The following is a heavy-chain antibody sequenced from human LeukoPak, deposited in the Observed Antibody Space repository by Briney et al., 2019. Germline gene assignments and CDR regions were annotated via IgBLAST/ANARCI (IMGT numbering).Heavy chain of an antibody. J-gene: IGHJ4*02. D-gene: IGHD4-23*01. V-gene: IGHV4-30-4*01. CDR3: ARDHGGSSGGYFDY. CDR1: GGSISTTYYY. Sequence: SQTLSLTCTVSGGSISTTYYYWSWIRQPPGKGLEWIGYIFYSGSTYYNPSLKSRVTISVDTSKNQFSLKLSSVTAADTAVYYCARDHGGSSGGYFDYWGQGTLVTVSS. CDR2: IFYSGST.